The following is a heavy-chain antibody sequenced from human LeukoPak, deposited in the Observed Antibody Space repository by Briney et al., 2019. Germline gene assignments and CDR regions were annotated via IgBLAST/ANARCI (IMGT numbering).Heavy chain of an antibody. J-gene: IGHJ4*02. CDR2: IYYSGST. D-gene: IGHD2-2*01. CDR1: GGSISGYY. CDR3: ARGGCSSTSCSFDY. Sequence: SETLSLTCTVSGGSISGYYWSWIRQPPGRGLEWIGYIYYSGSTNYNPSLKSRVTISVGTSKNQFSLKLRSVTDADTAVYYCARGGCSSTSCSFDYWGQGTLVTVSS. V-gene: IGHV4-59*01.